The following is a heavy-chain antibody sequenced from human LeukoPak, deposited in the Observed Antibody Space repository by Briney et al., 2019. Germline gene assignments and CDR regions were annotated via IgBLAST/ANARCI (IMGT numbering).Heavy chain of an antibody. CDR3: ARDWRSAVVPAGPEF. D-gene: IGHD2-2*01. CDR2: ISSSSNYI. V-gene: IGHV3-21*01. CDR1: GFTYSTYT. Sequence: GGSLRLSCAASGFTYSTYTMNWVRKAPGKGLEWVSSISSSSNYIYYADSVKGRFTISRDNAKNSLYLQMSSLRADDTAVYYCARDWRSAVVPAGPEFWGQGTLVTVSS. J-gene: IGHJ4*02.